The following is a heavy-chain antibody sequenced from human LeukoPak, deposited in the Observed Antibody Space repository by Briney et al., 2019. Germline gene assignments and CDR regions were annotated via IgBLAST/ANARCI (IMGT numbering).Heavy chain of an antibody. CDR3: AGKGGGKKGKDV. J-gene: IGHJ6*02. V-gene: IGHV6-1*01. D-gene: IGHD3-10*01. Sequence: SQTLSLTCAISGDSVSSNSAAWNWIRQSPSRGLEWLGRTYYRSKWYYDYAATVRSRITINPDTSKNQFSLKLSSVTAADTAVYFWAGKGGGKKGKDVWGQGTTVTVSS. CDR1: GDSVSSNSAA. CDR2: TYYRSKWYY.